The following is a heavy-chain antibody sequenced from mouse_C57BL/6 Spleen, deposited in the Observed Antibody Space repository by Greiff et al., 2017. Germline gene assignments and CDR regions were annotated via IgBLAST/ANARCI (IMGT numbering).Heavy chain of an antibody. J-gene: IGHJ1*03. CDR1: GFNIKDDY. V-gene: IGHV14-4*01. D-gene: IGHD2-1*01. CDR2: IDPENGDT. Sequence: VQLHQSGAELVRPGASVKLSCTASGFNIKDDYMHWVKQRPEQGLEWIGWIDPENGDTEYASKFQGKATITADTSSNTAYLQLSSLTSEDTAVYYCTTLGYGNYGYFDVWGTGTTVTVSS. CDR3: TTLGYGNYGYFDV.